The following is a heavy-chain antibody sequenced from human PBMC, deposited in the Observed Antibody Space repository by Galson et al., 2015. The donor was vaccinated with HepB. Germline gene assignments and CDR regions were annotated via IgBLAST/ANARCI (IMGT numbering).Heavy chain of an antibody. J-gene: IGHJ4*02. CDR1: GYTFTSYA. CDR2: INAGNGDT. D-gene: IGHD3-22*01. V-gene: IGHV1-3*01. CDR3: ARAVGRATMIKAVGGFDY. Sequence: SVKVSCKASGYTFTSYAMHWVRQAPGQRLEWMGWINAGNGDTKYSQKFQGRVTMTRDTSISTAYMELSRLRSDDTAVYYCARAVGRATMIKAVGGFDYWGQGTLVTVSS.